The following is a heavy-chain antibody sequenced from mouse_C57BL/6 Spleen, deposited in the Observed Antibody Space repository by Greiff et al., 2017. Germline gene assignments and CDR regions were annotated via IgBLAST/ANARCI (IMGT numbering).Heavy chain of an antibody. CDR3: ARDYEGNAMGY. J-gene: IGHJ4*01. CDR1: GYTFPSYG. V-gene: IGHV1-81*01. Sequence: QVQLKESGAELARPGASVKLSCKASGYTFPSYGISWVKQRTGQGLEWIGEIYPRSGNTYYNEKFKGKATLTADKSSSTAYMELRSLTSEDSAVYFCARDYEGNAMGYWGQGTSVTDSS. CDR2: IYPRSGNT. D-gene: IGHD2-4*01.